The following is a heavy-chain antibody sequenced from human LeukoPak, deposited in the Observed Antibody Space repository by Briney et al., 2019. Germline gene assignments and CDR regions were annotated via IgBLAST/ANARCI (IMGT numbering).Heavy chain of an antibody. CDR1: GFTFGDYA. Sequence: SGGSLRLSCTASGFTFGDYAMTWVRQAPGKGLEWVGFIRSKVYGGTPEYAASVKGRFTISRDDSKGIAYLQMNSLRAEDTAVYYCAKDYSSGWYDYYYYYMDVWAKGPRSPSP. V-gene: IGHV3-49*04. J-gene: IGHJ6*03. CDR2: IRSKVYGGTP. CDR3: AKDYSSGWYDYYYYYMDV. D-gene: IGHD6-19*01.